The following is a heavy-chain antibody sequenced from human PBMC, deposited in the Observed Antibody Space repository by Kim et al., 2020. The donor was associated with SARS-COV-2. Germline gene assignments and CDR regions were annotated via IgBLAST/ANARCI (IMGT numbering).Heavy chain of an antibody. D-gene: IGHD3-16*01. V-gene: IGHV1-46*01. CDR3: ARWARIMITFRGGAFDI. CDR1: GYTFTSYY. Sequence: ASVKVSCKASGYTFTSYYMHWVRQAPGQGLEWMGIINPRGGSTSYAQKFQGRVTITRDTSTSTVYMELSSLRSEDTAVYYCARWARIMITFRGGAFDIWGQGTMVTGSS. J-gene: IGHJ3*02. CDR2: INPRGGST.